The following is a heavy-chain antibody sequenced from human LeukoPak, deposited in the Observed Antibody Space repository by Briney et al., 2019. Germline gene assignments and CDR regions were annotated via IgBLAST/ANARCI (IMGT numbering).Heavy chain of an antibody. Sequence: PGRSLRLSCAASGLTFDDCAMHWVRQAPGKGLEWVSGISWNSGSIGYADSVKGRFTISRDNAKNSLYLQMNSLRAEDTALYYCAKFHSGSSFDAFDIWGQGTMVTVSS. D-gene: IGHD1-26*01. V-gene: IGHV3-9*01. CDR3: AKFHSGSSFDAFDI. J-gene: IGHJ3*02. CDR2: ISWNSGSI. CDR1: GLTFDDCA.